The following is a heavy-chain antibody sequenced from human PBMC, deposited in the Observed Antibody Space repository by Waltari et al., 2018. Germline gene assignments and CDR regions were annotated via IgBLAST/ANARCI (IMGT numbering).Heavy chain of an antibody. D-gene: IGHD4-17*01. Sequence: EVQLVESGGGSVQPGGSLRLSCAASGMTLSSCWMNWVRKAPGKGIEWGANRKQDSSEKNYVDSVERLFSISRDNAQNALYLQMNSLRAEDTAIYYCVTGLTTVTAKDYFDHWGQGALVTVSS. CDR3: VTGLTTVTAKDYFDH. J-gene: IGHJ4*02. V-gene: IGHV3-7*01. CDR1: GMTLSSCW. CDR2: RKQDSSEK.